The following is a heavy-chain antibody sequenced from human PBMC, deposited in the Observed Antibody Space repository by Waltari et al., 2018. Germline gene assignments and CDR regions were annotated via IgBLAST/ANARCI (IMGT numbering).Heavy chain of an antibody. Sequence: QVQLVQSGAEVKKPGASVKVSCKASGYTFTGYYMHWVRQAPGQGLEWMGWINPNSGGTNYAQKFQGRVTMTRDTSISTAYMELSSLRSEDTAVYYCARPVHSSGWYFGYWGQGTLVTVSS. D-gene: IGHD6-19*01. CDR1: GYTFTGYY. CDR3: ARPVHSSGWYFGY. CDR2: INPNSGGT. V-gene: IGHV1-2*02. J-gene: IGHJ4*02.